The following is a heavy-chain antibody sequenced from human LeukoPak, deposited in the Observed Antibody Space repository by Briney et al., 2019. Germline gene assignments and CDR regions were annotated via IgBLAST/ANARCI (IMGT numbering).Heavy chain of an antibody. V-gene: IGHV1-18*01. J-gene: IGHJ1*01. Sequence: GASVKVSCNASGYTFTSYGISWVREAPGQGLEWMGWISAYNGNTNYAQKLQGRVTMTTDTSISTAYMELSSLRSEDTAVYYCARNGQQLRHFQHWGQGTLVTVSS. CDR2: ISAYNGNT. D-gene: IGHD6-13*01. CDR1: GYTFTSYG. CDR3: ARNGQQLRHFQH.